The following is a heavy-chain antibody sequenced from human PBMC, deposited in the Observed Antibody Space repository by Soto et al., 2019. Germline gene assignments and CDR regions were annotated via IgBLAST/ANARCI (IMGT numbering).Heavy chain of an antibody. J-gene: IGHJ4*02. V-gene: IGHV1-46*03. D-gene: IGHD1-1*01. CDR1: GYTFTSYY. CDR3: ARDTTGTTSHDY. Sequence: ASVKVSCKASGYTFTSYYMHWVRQAPGQGLEWMGIINPSGGSTSYAQKFQGRVTITRDTSTSTVYMELSSLRSEDTAVYYCARDTTGTTSHDYWGQGTLVTVSS. CDR2: INPSGGST.